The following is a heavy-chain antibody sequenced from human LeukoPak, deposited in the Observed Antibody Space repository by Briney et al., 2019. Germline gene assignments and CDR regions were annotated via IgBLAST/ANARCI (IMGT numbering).Heavy chain of an antibody. D-gene: IGHD1-14*01. CDR2: IYSGGST. J-gene: IGHJ3*02. V-gene: IGHV3-53*04. Sequence: GGSLRLSCAASGFTVSSNYMSWVRQAPGKGLEWVSVIYSGGSTYYADSVKGRFTISRHNSKNTLYLQKNSLRAEDTAVYYCASSSGIDAFDIWGQGTMVTVSS. CDR3: ASSSGIDAFDI. CDR1: GFTVSSNY.